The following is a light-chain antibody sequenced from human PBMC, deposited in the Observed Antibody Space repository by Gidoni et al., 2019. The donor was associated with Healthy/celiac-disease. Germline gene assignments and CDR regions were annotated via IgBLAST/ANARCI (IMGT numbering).Light chain of an antibody. CDR3: QQYDNLPLT. CDR2: DAS. CDR1: QDISNY. V-gene: IGKV1-33*01. J-gene: IGKJ4*01. Sequence: DIQMTQSPSSLSASVGDRVTITCQASQDISNYLNGYQQKPGKAPKLLIYDASNLETGVPSRFSGSGSGTDVTFTISSLQPEEIATYYCQQYDNLPLTFGGGTKVEIK.